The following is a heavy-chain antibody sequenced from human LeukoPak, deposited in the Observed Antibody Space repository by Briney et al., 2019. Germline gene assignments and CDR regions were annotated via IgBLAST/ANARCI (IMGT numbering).Heavy chain of an antibody. CDR3: AASSWIQLWLLY. D-gene: IGHD5-18*01. CDR2: IHSGGNT. J-gene: IGHJ4*02. V-gene: IGHV3-53*01. CDR1: GFTFSSYA. Sequence: GGSLRLSCAASGFTFSSYAMSWVRQAPGKGLEWVSVIHSGGNTYYADSVKGRFTISRDTSKNTVYLQMNSLRAEDTAVYYCAASSWIQLWLLYWGQGTLVTVSS.